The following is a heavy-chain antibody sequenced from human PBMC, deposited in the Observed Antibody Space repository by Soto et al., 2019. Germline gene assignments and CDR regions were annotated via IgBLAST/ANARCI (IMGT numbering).Heavy chain of an antibody. CDR3: AREGYDSSGYYSQKPWLYFDY. CDR1: GYTFTSYY. V-gene: IGHV1-46*01. CDR2: INPSGGST. J-gene: IGHJ4*02. Sequence: GASVKVSCKASGYTFTSYYMHWVRQAPGQGLEWMGIINPSGGSTSYAQKFQGRVTMTRDTSTSTVYMELSSLRSEDTAVYYCAREGYDSSGYYSQKPWLYFDYWGQGTLVTVSS. D-gene: IGHD3-22*01.